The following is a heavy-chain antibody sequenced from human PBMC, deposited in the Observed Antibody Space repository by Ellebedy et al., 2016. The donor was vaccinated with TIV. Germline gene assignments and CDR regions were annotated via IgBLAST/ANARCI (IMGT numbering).Heavy chain of an antibody. Sequence: PGGSLRLSCVASGFTFRGYAMSWVRQAPGKGLEWVSSISDFSAYRFYADSVKGRFTISRDNAKNSLYLQMDSLRAEDTAVYYCARDTVPAALDAFDIWGQGTMVTVSS. CDR2: ISDFSAYR. CDR1: GFTFRGYA. V-gene: IGHV3-21*01. CDR3: ARDTVPAALDAFDI. D-gene: IGHD2-2*01. J-gene: IGHJ3*02.